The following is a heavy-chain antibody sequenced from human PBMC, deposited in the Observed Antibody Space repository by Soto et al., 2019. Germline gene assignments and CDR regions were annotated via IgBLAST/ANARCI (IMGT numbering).Heavy chain of an antibody. V-gene: IGHV4-39*01. D-gene: IGHD3-10*01. CDR1: GGSISSSSYY. CDR3: ARHFTGFGFHDAFDI. CDR2: IYYSGST. Sequence: SETLSLTCTVSGGSISSSSYYWGWIRQPPGKGLEWIGSIYYSGSTYYNPSLKSRVTISVDTSKNQFSLKLSSVTAADTAVYYCARHFTGFGFHDAFDIWGQGTMFTVSS. J-gene: IGHJ3*02.